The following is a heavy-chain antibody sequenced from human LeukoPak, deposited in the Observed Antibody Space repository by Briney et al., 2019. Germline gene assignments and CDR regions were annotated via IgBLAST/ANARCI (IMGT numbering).Heavy chain of an antibody. Sequence: PSETLSLTCTVTGGSISSYYWSWIRQPPGKGLEWIGYIYYSGSTNYNPSLKSRVTISVDTSKNQFSLKLSSVTAADTAVYYCARRDQFGAYDYWGQGTLVTVSS. D-gene: IGHD3-16*01. J-gene: IGHJ4*02. CDR2: IYYSGST. V-gene: IGHV4-59*01. CDR3: ARRDQFGAYDY. CDR1: GGSISSYY.